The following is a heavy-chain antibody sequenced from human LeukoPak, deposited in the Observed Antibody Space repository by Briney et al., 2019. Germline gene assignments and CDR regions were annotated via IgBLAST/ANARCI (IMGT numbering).Heavy chain of an antibody. CDR2: ISYDGSNK. CDR1: GFTFSSYG. CDR3: AKDGLRLGELSY. Sequence: PGGSLRLSCAASGFTFSSYGMHWVRQAPGKGLEWVAVISYDGSNKYYADSVKGRFTISRDNSKNTLYLQMNSLRAEDTAVYYCAKDGLRLGELSYWGLGTLVTVSS. D-gene: IGHD3-16*02. V-gene: IGHV3-30*18. J-gene: IGHJ4*02.